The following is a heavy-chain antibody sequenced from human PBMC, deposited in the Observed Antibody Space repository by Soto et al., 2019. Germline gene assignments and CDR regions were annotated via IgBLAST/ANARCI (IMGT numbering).Heavy chain of an antibody. J-gene: IGHJ4*02. D-gene: IGHD3-3*01. Sequence: EVQLLESGGGLVQPGGSLRLSCAASGFTFSSYAMSWVRQAPGKRLEWVSGISTSGGSTHYADSVKGRFTISRDNSKNTLYLQMNSLRAEDTAVYYCAEDRDFWSGYFGPFDYWGQGTLVTVSS. CDR1: GFTFSSYA. CDR3: AEDRDFWSGYFGPFDY. V-gene: IGHV3-23*01. CDR2: ISTSGGST.